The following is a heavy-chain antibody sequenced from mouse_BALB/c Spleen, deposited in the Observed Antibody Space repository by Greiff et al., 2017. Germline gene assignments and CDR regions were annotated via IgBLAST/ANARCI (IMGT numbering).Heavy chain of an antibody. CDR1: GFTFSSFG. D-gene: IGHD2-2*01. J-gene: IGHJ2*01. Sequence: VQLKESGGGLVQPGGSRKLSCAASGFTFSSFGMHWVRQAPEKGLEWVAYISSGSSTIYYADTVKGRFTISRDNPKNTLFLQMTSLRSEDTAMYYCARGGGYDGDYFDYWGQGTTLTVSS. CDR2: ISSGSSTI. V-gene: IGHV5-17*02. CDR3: ARGGGYDGDYFDY.